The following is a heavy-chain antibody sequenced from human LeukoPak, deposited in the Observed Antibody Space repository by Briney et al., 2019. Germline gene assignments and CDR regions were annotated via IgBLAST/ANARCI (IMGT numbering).Heavy chain of an antibody. V-gene: IGHV3-30*18. CDR2: ISYDGSNK. CDR1: GFTFSSYG. CDR3: AKDLPSFLEWLLPLVDY. J-gene: IGHJ4*02. D-gene: IGHD3-3*01. Sequence: GGSLRLSCEATGFTFSSYGMHWVRQAPGRGLEWVAVISYDGSNKYYADSVKGRFTISRDNSKNTLYLQMNSLRAEDTAVYYCAKDLPSFLEWLLPLVDYWGQGTLVTVSS.